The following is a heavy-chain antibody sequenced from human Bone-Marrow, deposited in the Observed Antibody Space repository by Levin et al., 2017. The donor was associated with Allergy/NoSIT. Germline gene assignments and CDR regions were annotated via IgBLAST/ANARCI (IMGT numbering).Heavy chain of an antibody. J-gene: IGHJ6*02. D-gene: IGHD3-3*01. CDR3: ARPPSQFLRFLDYFGMDV. CDR2: ISYDGSNQ. V-gene: IGHV3-30*04. Sequence: GGSLRLSCAASGFTFNDYAMFWVRQAPGKGLEWMAVISYDGSNQYYADSVKGRFTISRDSFNNTLYLQMDSLRAEDTAIYYCARPPSQFLRFLDYFGMDVWGQGTTVTVSS. CDR1: GFTFNDYA.